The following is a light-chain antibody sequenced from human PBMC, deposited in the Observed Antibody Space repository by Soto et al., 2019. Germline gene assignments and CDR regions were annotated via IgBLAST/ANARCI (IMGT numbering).Light chain of an antibody. Sequence: DVVMTQSPLSLPVTLGQPASISCRSNQSLVHSDGIAYFSWFQQRPGRSPKRLIYKVSNRDSGVPARFSGSGSGTDFTLKISRVEAEDVGVYYCMQGIHWPITFGQGTQLEIK. V-gene: IGKV2-30*02. CDR3: MQGIHWPIT. CDR2: KVS. J-gene: IGKJ5*01. CDR1: QSLVHSDGIAY.